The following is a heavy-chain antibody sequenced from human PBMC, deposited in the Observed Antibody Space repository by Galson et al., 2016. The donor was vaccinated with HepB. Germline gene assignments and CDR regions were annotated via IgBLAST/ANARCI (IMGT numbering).Heavy chain of an antibody. Sequence: SVKVSCKASGFTFRNYNMHWVRQAPGQGLEWMGIINRGGPGTIYAQKFQDRLTMTSDTSTRTVYMELSSLRSKDTALYYCTRDYNRAIDYWGQGTLVTVSS. D-gene: IGHD1-1*01. CDR1: GFTFRNYN. V-gene: IGHV1-46*03. CDR2: INRGGPGT. J-gene: IGHJ4*02. CDR3: TRDYNRAIDY.